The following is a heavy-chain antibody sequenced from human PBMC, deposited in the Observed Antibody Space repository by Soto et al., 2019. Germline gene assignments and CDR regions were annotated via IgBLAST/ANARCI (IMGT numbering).Heavy chain of an antibody. Sequence: QVQLVESGGGVVQPGRSLRLSCAASGFTFSSYAMHWVRQAQGKGLEWVAVISYDGSNKYYADSVKGRFTISRDNSKNTLYLQMNSLRAEDTAVYYCARGATRSDFDYWGQGTLVTVSS. J-gene: IGHJ4*02. CDR2: ISYDGSNK. D-gene: IGHD3-16*01. CDR1: GFTFSSYA. CDR3: ARGATRSDFDY. V-gene: IGHV3-30-3*01.